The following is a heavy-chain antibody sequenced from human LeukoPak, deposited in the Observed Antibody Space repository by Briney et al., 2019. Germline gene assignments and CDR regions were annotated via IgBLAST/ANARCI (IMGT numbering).Heavy chain of an antibody. D-gene: IGHD6-19*01. CDR1: GFTFSSYS. CDR2: ISISRSIA. J-gene: IGHJ6*03. Sequence: GGSLRLSCAASGFTFSSYSMNWLRQAPGKGLEWVSYISISRSIAYYADSVKGRFTSSRDNAKNSLYLQMNSLRAEDTAVYYCARGYSSGFYMDVWGKGTTVTVSS. CDR3: ARGYSSGFYMDV. V-gene: IGHV3-48*01.